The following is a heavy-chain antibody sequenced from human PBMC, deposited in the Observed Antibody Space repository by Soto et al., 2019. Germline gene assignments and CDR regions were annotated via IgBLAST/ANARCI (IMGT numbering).Heavy chain of an antibody. D-gene: IGHD1-26*01. CDR1: GFTFSSYA. Sequence: QVQLVESGGGVVQPGRSLRLSCAASGFTFSSYAMHWVRQAPGKGLEWVAVISYDGSNKYYADSVKGRFTISRDNSKNTLYLQMNSLRAEDTAVYYCAREGGSYYRTLDSGGQGTLVTVSS. J-gene: IGHJ5*01. V-gene: IGHV3-30-3*01. CDR2: ISYDGSNK. CDR3: AREGGSYYRTLDS.